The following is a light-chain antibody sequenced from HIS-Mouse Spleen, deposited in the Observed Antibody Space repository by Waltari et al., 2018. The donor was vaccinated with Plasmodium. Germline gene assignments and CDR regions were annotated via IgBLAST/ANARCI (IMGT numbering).Light chain of an antibody. CDR3: YSTDSSGNHRV. CDR1: ALPKNY. CDR2: EDS. Sequence: SYELTQPPSGSVSPGQTARLTCSGDALPKNYANWYQQKSGQATVLFIYEDSKRPSGIPERFSGSSSGTMATLTISGAQVEDEADYYCYSTDSSGNHRVFGGGTKLTVL. V-gene: IGLV3-10*01. J-gene: IGLJ3*02.